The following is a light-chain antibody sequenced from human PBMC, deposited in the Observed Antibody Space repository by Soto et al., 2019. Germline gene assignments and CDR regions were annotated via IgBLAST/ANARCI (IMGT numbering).Light chain of an antibody. Sequence: QSALTQPASVSGSPGQSITISCTGTSSDVGSYNLVSWYQQHPGKAPKLMIYEGSKRPSGVSNRFSGSKSGNTASLTISGLQAEDEADNYCCSNAGSSTPKVVVGGGTQLTV. CDR2: EGS. V-gene: IGLV2-23*01. CDR1: SSDVGSYNL. CDR3: CSNAGSSTPKVV. J-gene: IGLJ2*01.